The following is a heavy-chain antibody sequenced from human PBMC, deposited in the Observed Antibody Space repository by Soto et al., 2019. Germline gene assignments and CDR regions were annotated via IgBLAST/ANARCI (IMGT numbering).Heavy chain of an antibody. D-gene: IGHD3-10*01. V-gene: IGHV3-23*01. J-gene: IGHJ4*02. CDR2: LSGSSGTT. CDR3: AKQRADYGSGADTFYFDS. Sequence: LRLSCTVSGVTFSNYAMNWVRQAPGKGLEWVSSLSGSSGTTYYADSVKGRFIISRDNSKNTLYLLMNSLRAEDTALYYCAKQRADYGSGADTFYFDSWGQGALVTVSS. CDR1: GVTFSNYA.